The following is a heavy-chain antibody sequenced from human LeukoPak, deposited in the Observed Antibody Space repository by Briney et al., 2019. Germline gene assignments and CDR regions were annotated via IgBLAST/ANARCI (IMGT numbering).Heavy chain of an antibody. V-gene: IGHV3-7*01. J-gene: IGHJ6*03. Sequence: GGSLRLSCAASGFTFNNYWMSWVRQAPGKGLEWVANIKQDGSEKYYVDSVKGRFTISRDNAKNSLYLQMNSLRAEDTAVYYCAKDSAFYYIDVWGKGTTVIISS. CDR2: IKQDGSEK. CDR1: GFTFNNYW. CDR3: AKDSAFYYIDV. D-gene: IGHD3-10*01.